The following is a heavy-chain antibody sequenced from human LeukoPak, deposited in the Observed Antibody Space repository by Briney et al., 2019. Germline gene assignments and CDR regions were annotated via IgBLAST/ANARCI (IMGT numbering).Heavy chain of an antibody. V-gene: IGHV3-11*03. CDR2: LSTSTTFI. J-gene: IGHJ4*02. CDR3: ARQGGNYDY. CDR1: GFTFTDYY. Sequence: PGGSLGLSCAASGFTFTDYYMSWIRQAPGKGLEWVSYLSTSTTFINYADSVKGRFTIYRDSAKNSLYLQMNSLRAEDTAVYYCARQGGNYDYWGQGTLVTVSS. D-gene: IGHD1-26*01.